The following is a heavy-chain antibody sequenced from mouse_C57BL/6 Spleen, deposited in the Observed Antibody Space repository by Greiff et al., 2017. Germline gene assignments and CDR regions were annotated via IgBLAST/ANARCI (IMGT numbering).Heavy chain of an antibody. CDR1: CYTFTSYG. CDR3: TLDSSGHGTY. D-gene: IGHD3-2*02. J-gene: IGHJ3*01. CDR2: IYPRSGNT. V-gene: IGHV1-81*01. Sequence: QVQLKQSGAELARPGASVKLSCNASCYTFTSYGISWVKQRTGPGLEWIGEIYPRSGNTYYNEKFKGKATLTADKSSSTAYMELRSLTSEDSAVYFCTLDSSGHGTYWGQGSLVTVSA.